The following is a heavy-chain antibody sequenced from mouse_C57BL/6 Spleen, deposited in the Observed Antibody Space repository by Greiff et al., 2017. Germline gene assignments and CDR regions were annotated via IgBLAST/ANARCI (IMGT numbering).Heavy chain of an antibody. CDR3: ARSGYSNYDRFAY. CDR2: IYPGDGDT. D-gene: IGHD2-5*01. J-gene: IGHJ3*01. CDR1: GYAFSSSW. Sequence: QVQLQQSGPELVKPGASVKISCKASGYAFSSSWMNWVKQRPGKGLEWIGRIYPGDGDTNYNGKFKGKATLTADKSSSTAYMQLSSLTSEDSAVYFCARSGYSNYDRFAYWGQGTLVTVSA. V-gene: IGHV1-82*01.